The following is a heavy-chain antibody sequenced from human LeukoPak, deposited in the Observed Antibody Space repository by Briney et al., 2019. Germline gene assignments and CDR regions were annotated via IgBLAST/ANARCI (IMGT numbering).Heavy chain of an antibody. CDR2: IRPDGDDK. Sequence: GGSLRLSCAVSGFMFRDYWMAWVRQAPGKGLEWVANIRPDGDDKYYVESVRGRFTISRDNAQNSLSLHMDSPRVEDSAVYHCGRWGITAALDRWGQGTLVSVSS. D-gene: IGHD2-2*01. CDR3: GRWGITAALDR. CDR1: GFMFRDYW. V-gene: IGHV3-7*01. J-gene: IGHJ5*02.